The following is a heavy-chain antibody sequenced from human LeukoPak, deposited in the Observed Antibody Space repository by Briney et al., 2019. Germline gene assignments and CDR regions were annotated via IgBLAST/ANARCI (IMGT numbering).Heavy chain of an antibody. D-gene: IGHD5/OR15-5a*01. Sequence: GGSLRLSCAASGYTFIDHYMDWVRQAPGKGLEWIGCIRNKANSYTTECAASVKGRFTVSRDDSKNSLFLQMNRLESEDTAVYYCARRNSVTQGLDNWGQGTLVTVSS. CDR1: GYTFIDHY. V-gene: IGHV3-72*01. CDR2: IRNKANSYTT. J-gene: IGHJ4*02. CDR3: ARRNSVTQGLDN.